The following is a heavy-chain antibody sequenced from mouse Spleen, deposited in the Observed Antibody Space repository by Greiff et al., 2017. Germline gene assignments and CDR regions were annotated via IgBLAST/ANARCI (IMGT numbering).Heavy chain of an antibody. J-gene: IGHJ4*01. CDR3: ARSGYGDYGAMDY. CDR1: GYTFTSYW. V-gene: IGHV1-69*01. CDR2: IDPSDSYT. D-gene: IGHD2-13*01. Sequence: QVQLQQSGAELVMPGASVKLSCKASGYTFTSYWMHWVKQRPGQGLEWIGEIDPSDSYTNYNQKFKGKATLTVDKSSSTAYMQLSSLTSEDSAVYYCARSGYGDYGAMDYWGQGTSVTVSS.